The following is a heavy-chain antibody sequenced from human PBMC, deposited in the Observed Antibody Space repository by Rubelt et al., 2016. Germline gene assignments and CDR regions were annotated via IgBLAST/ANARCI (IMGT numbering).Heavy chain of an antibody. Sequence: IYYADSVKGRFTISRDNAKNSLYLQMNSLRDEDTAVYYCARGRTAYNWFDPWGQGTLVTVSA. CDR3: ARGRTAYNWFDP. D-gene: IGHD1-1*01. V-gene: IGHV3-48*02. J-gene: IGHJ5*02. CDR2: I.